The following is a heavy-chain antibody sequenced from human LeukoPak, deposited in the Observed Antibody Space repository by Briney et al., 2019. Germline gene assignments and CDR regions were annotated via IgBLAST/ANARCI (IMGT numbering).Heavy chain of an antibody. CDR2: IIPIFGTA. CDR1: GGTFSSYA. D-gene: IGHD6-19*01. J-gene: IGHJ4*02. V-gene: IGHV1-69*13. CDR3: ASYSSGWLPSLYYFDY. Sequence: SVKVSCKASGGTFSSYAISWVRQAPGQGLEWMGAIIPIFGTANYAQKFQGRVTITADESTSTAYMELSSLRSEDTAVYYCASYSSGWLPSLYYFDYWGQGTLVTVSS.